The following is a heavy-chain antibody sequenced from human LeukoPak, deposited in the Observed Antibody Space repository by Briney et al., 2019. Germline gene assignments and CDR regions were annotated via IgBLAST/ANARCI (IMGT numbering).Heavy chain of an antibody. CDR3: ARSPLGVASNWAFDY. V-gene: IGHV1-46*01. CDR2: INPSGGST. J-gene: IGHJ4*02. D-gene: IGHD7-27*01. CDR1: GYTFTSHY. Sequence: ASVKVSCKASGYTFTSHYMHWVRQAPGQGLEWMGIINPSGGSTSYAQNFQGRVTMTRDTSTTTVYMELSSLRFEDTAVYYCARSPLGVASNWAFDYWGQGILVTVSS.